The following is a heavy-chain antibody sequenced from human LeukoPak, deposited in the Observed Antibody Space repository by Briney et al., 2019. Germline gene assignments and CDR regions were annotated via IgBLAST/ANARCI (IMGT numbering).Heavy chain of an antibody. CDR3: ARDRRVTTFRDAFDI. CDR2: IYYSGSN. D-gene: IGHD2-21*02. Sequence: SETLSLTCTVSGGSISSYYWSWFRQPPGKGLEWIGYIYYSGSNNYNPSLKSRVTISVDTSKNQFSLKLSSVTAPDTAVYYCARDRRVTTFRDAFDIWGQGKMVTVSS. V-gene: IGHV4-59*01. CDR1: GGSISSYY. J-gene: IGHJ3*02.